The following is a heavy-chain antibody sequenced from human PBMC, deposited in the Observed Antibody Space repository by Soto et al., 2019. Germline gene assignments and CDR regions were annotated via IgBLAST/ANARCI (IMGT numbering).Heavy chain of an antibody. CDR2: IYHIGTT. V-gene: IGHV4-61*01. CDR3: ARESIVGATRFDP. CDR1: GDSVNSGSYY. D-gene: IGHD1-26*01. Sequence: PXGTLALTCTVSGDSVNSGSYYGSLIRQAPGKGLEWLGYIYHIGTTRYNPSLKSRATISLDTSKSQFSLRLTSVTAADTAVYFCARESIVGATRFDPWGHGTLVTVSS. J-gene: IGHJ5*02.